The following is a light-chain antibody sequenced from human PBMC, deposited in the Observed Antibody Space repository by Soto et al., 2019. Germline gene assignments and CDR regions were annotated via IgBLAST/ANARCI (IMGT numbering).Light chain of an antibody. Sequence: DIVMTQSPSSLSASVGDRVTITCRASQNIRTYLNWYQQKPGTAPKLLIYAASTLQSGVPSRFSGSGSATDFTLTISSLQPEDFATYYCQQGYDTPPFTFGPGTTVDIK. V-gene: IGKV1-39*01. CDR3: QQGYDTPPFT. CDR1: QNIRTY. CDR2: AAS. J-gene: IGKJ3*01.